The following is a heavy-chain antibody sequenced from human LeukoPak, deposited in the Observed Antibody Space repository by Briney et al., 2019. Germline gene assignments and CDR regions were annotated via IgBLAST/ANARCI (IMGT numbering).Heavy chain of an antibody. CDR1: GFTFSSYG. V-gene: IGHV3-30*02. Sequence: GGSLRLSCAASGFTFSSYGMHWVRQAPGKGLEWVAVIWYGGSNKYYAGSVKGRFTISRDNSKNTLYLQMNSLRAEDTAVYYCAKGRGILSPDYWGQGTLVTVSS. CDR2: IWYGGSNK. D-gene: IGHD2-15*01. J-gene: IGHJ4*02. CDR3: AKGRGILSPDY.